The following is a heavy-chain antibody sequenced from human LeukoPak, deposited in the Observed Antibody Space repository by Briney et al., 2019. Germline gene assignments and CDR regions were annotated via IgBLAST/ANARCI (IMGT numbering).Heavy chain of an antibody. CDR2: INPNSGGT. V-gene: IGHV1-2*02. J-gene: IGHJ4*02. CDR3: ARAQWLVNRDYDY. D-gene: IGHD6-19*01. Sequence: ASVKVSCKASGYTFTGYYMHWVRQAPGQGLEWMGWINPNSGGTNYAQKFQGRVTMTRDTSISTAYMELRSLRSDDTAVYYCARAQWLVNRDYDYWGQGTLVTVSS. CDR1: GYTFTGYY.